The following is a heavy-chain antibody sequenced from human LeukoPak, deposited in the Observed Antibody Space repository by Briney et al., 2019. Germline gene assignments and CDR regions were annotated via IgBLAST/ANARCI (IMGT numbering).Heavy chain of an antibody. CDR3: ASGYSYGYQRK. CDR1: GGSISSYY. CDR2: IYYSGST. V-gene: IGHV4-59*01. Sequence: SETLFLTCTVSGGSISSYYWSWIRQPPGKGLEWIGYIYYSGSTNYNPSLKSRVTISVDTSKNQFSLKLSSVTAADTAVYYCASGYSYGYQRKWGQGTLVTVSS. J-gene: IGHJ4*02. D-gene: IGHD5-18*01.